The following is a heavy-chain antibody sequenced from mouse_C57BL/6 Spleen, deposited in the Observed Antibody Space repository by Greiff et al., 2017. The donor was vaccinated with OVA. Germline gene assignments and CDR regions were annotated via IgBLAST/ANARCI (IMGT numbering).Heavy chain of an antibody. Sequence: QVQLQQPGTELVKPGASVKLSCKASGYTFTSYWMHWVKQRPGQGLEWIGNINPSNGGTNYNEKFKSKATLTVDKSSSTAYMQLSSLTSEDSAVYYWARSLRHDGYSYLDYWGQGTTLTVSS. V-gene: IGHV1-53*01. CDR1: GYTFTSYW. CDR3: ARSLRHDGYSYLDY. CDR2: INPSNGGT. D-gene: IGHD2-3*01. J-gene: IGHJ2*01.